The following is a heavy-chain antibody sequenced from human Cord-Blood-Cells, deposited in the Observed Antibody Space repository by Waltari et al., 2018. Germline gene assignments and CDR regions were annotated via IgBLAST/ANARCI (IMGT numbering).Heavy chain of an antibody. CDR1: GFTFSSYW. J-gene: IGHJ3*02. D-gene: IGHD7-27*01. CDR2: IKQDGSEK. Sequence: EVQLVESGGGLVQPGGSLRLSCAASGFTFSSYWMRWDRKAPGTGLEWVANIKQDGSEKSYVDSVKGRFTISRDNAKNSLYLQMNSLRAEDTAVYYCARGKNWGWHAFDIWGQGTMVTVSS. V-gene: IGHV3-7*01. CDR3: ARGKNWGWHAFDI.